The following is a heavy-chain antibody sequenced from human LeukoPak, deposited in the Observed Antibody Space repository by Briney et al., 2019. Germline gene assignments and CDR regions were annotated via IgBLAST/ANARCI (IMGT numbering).Heavy chain of an antibody. CDR2: ITSSGGSI. D-gene: IGHD3-10*01. V-gene: IGHV3-21*01. Sequence: GRSLRLSCAASGFTFSTSTMSWVRQVPGKGLEWVSSITSSGGSINYADSVKGRFTISRDNAKNSLYLQMNSVRAEDTAVYYCARGYYGPDYWGQGTLVTVSS. J-gene: IGHJ4*02. CDR1: GFTFSTST. CDR3: ARGYYGPDY.